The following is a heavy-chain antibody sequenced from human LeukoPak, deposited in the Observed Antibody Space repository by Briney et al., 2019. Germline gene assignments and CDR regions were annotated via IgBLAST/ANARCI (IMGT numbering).Heavy chain of an antibody. J-gene: IGHJ4*02. CDR1: GFTVTINY. Sequence: PRGSLRHSRAPSGFTVTINYMSSVPQAPREGIEWVSVICRGSSTNYADAVKGRLTIYRNNSKNTLYLQMNSPRAEDTSGYYCASSYYFDYWGQGTLVTVSS. CDR3: ASSYYFDY. CDR2: ICRGSST. V-gene: IGHV3-53*01.